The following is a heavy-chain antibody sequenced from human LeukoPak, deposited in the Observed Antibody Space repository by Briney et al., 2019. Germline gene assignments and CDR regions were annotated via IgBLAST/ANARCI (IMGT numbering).Heavy chain of an antibody. CDR3: ARDRLRYSGSYHNAFDI. J-gene: IGHJ3*02. CDR2: IYTSGST. D-gene: IGHD1-26*01. CDR1: GGSISSGSYY. Sequence: SQTLSLTCTVSGGSISSGSYYWSWIRQPAGKGLEWIGRIYTSGSTNYNPSLKRRVTISVDTSKNQYSLKLSSVTAADTAVYYCARDRLRYSGSYHNAFDIWGQGTMVTVSS. V-gene: IGHV4-61*02.